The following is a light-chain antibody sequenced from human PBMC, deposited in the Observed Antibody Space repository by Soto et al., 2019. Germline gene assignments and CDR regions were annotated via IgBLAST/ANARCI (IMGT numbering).Light chain of an antibody. J-gene: IGLJ1*01. CDR1: SSDIGAYNY. CDR3: NSYTRSSAYG. V-gene: IGLV2-14*03. CDR2: DVS. Sequence: LTQPASVSGSPGQSITISCTGTSSDIGAYNYVSWYQQLPGKAPKVMIYDVSNRPSGVSDRFSGSKSGNTASLTISGPQAEDEADYYCNSYTRSSAYGFGTGTKVTVL.